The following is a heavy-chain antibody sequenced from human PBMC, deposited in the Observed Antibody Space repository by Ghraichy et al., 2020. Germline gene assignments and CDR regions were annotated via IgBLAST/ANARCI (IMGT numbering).Heavy chain of an antibody. CDR3: ARDRQYSSGWYGFHGSTYYYYGMDV. J-gene: IGHJ6*02. V-gene: IGHV1-18*01. CDR1: GYTFTSYG. Sequence: ASVKVSCKASGYTFTSYGISWVRQAPGQGLEWMGWISAYNGNTNYAQKLQGRVTMTTDTSTSTAYMELRSLRSDDTAVYYCARDRQYSSGWYGFHGSTYYYYGMDVWGQGTTVTVSS. CDR2: ISAYNGNT. D-gene: IGHD6-19*01.